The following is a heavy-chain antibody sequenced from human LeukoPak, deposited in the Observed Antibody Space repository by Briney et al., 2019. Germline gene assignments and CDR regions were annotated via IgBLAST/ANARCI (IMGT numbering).Heavy chain of an antibody. CDR1: GGSFSGYY. CDR2: INHSGST. D-gene: IGHD3-22*01. J-gene: IGHJ4*02. Sequence: SETLSLTCAVYGGSFSGYYWSWIRQPPGKGLEWIGEINHSGSTNYNPSLKSRVTISVDTSKNQFSLKLSSVTAADTAVYYCARHLYYYDSSAHFDYWGQGTLVTVSS. CDR3: ARHLYYYDSSAHFDY. V-gene: IGHV4-34*01.